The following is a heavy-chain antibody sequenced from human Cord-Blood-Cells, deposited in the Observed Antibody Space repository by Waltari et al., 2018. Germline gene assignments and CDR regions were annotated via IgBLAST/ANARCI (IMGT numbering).Heavy chain of an antibody. CDR1: GGSISSGDYY. Sequence: QVQLQESGPGLVKPSQTLSLTCTVSGGSISSGDYYWSWIRQPPGKGLEWIGYIYYSGCTYYNPPLKRRVTISVDTSKNQFSLKLSSVTAADTAVYYCACGYYDSSGYYWFDPWGQGTLVTVSS. D-gene: IGHD3-22*01. V-gene: IGHV4-30-4*08. CDR2: IYYSGCT. J-gene: IGHJ5*02. CDR3: ACGYYDSSGYYWFDP.